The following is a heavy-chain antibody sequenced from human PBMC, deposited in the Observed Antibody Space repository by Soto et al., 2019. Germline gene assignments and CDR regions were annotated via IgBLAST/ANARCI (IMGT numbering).Heavy chain of an antibody. D-gene: IGHD2-15*01. V-gene: IGHV2-26*01. Sequence: ESGPTLVNPTETLTLTCTVSGFSLSNARMGVSWIRQPPGKALEWLAHIFSNDEKSYSTSLKSRLTISKDTSKSQVVLTMTNMDPVDTATYYCARTSGYCSGGSCYWFDPWGQGTLVTVSS. CDR3: ARTSGYCSGGSCYWFDP. CDR2: IFSNDEK. CDR1: GFSLSNARMG. J-gene: IGHJ5*02.